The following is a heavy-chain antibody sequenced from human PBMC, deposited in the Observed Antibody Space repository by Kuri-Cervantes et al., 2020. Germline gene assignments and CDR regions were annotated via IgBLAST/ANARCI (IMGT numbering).Heavy chain of an antibody. V-gene: IGHV5-51*01. Sequence: GGSLRLFCKGSGYSFTSYWIGWVRQMPGKGLEWMGIIYPGDSDTRYRPSFQGQVTISADKSISTAYLQWSSLKASDSAMYYCARPRGPLEVGGMDVWGQGTTVTVSS. CDR3: ARPRGPLEVGGMDV. CDR1: GYSFTSYW. CDR2: IYPGDSDT. J-gene: IGHJ6*02. D-gene: IGHD2-15*01.